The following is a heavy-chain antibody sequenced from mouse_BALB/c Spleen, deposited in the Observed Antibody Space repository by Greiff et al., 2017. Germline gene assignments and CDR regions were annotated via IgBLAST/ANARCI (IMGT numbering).Heavy chain of an antibody. J-gene: IGHJ3*01. CDR2: ISSGGGST. CDR1: GFAFSSYD. V-gene: IGHV5-12-1*01. CDR3: ARQYYGWFAY. D-gene: IGHD1-1*01. Sequence: EVQVVESGGGLVKPGGSLKLSCAASGFAFSSYDMSWVRQTPEKRLEWVAYISSGGGSTYYPDTVKGRFTISRDNAKNTLYLQMSSLKSEDTAMYYCARQYYGWFAYWGQGTLVTVS.